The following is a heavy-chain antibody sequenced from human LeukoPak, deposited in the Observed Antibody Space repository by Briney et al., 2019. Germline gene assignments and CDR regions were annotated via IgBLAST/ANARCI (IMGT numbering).Heavy chain of an antibody. CDR3: ARDGGDYYDAPANQAFDI. Sequence: SETLSLTCSVSGDSINSGGYYWTWIRQRPGKGLEWIGYVYYSGDTYSNPSLKSRVTISVDTAKNQFSLKLSSVTAADMAVYYCARDGGDYYDAPANQAFDIWGQGAMVTVSS. CDR2: VYYSGDT. J-gene: IGHJ3*02. V-gene: IGHV4-31*03. D-gene: IGHD2-21*01. CDR1: GDSINSGGYY.